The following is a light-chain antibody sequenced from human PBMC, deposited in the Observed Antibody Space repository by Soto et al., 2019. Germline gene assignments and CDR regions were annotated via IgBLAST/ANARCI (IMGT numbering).Light chain of an antibody. CDR1: QTVSTSF. J-gene: IGKJ5*01. CDR2: ATF. V-gene: IGKV3-20*01. Sequence: ECVLTQFPATLSLSPGERATLSCRASQTVSTSFLAWYQQKPGQAPRLLIYATFSRAAGIPDRFSGSGSGTDFTLTISRLEPEDFAVYYCQQYGNSLSITFGQGTRLEIK. CDR3: QQYGNSLSIT.